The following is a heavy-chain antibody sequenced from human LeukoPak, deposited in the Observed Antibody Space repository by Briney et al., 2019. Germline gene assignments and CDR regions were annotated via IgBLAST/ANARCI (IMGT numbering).Heavy chain of an antibody. CDR2: IYYSGST. Sequence: SETLSLTCTVSGGSISSSSYYWGWIRQPPGKGLEWIGSIYYSGSTYYNPSLKSRVTISVDTSKNQFSLKLSSVTAADTAVYYCARELGTYYYGSGSLPFDYWGQGTLVTVSS. CDR3: ARELGTYYYGSGSLPFDY. D-gene: IGHD3-10*01. CDR1: GGSISSSSYY. V-gene: IGHV4-39*02. J-gene: IGHJ4*02.